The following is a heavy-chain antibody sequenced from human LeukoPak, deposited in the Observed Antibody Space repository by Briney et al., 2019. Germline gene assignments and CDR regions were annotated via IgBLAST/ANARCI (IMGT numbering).Heavy chain of an antibody. CDR2: ISPDSNFI. CDR1: GFTFSTDG. CDR3: ARRPVSSLYYFDY. J-gene: IGHJ4*02. V-gene: IGHV3-21*01. Sequence: PGGSLRLSCAGSGFTFSTDGMNWVRQAPGKGLEWVSSISPDSNFIPQADSVKGRFTISRDNAKNSLYLQMESLRVEDTAVYYCARRPVSSLYYFDYWGQGTLVTVSS. D-gene: IGHD2/OR15-2a*01.